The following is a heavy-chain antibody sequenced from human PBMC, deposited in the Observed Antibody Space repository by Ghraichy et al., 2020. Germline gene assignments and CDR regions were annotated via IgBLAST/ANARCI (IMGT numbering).Heavy chain of an antibody. D-gene: IGHD2-15*01. V-gene: IGHV1-2*06. CDR2: INPNSGGT. CDR1: GYTFTGYY. CDR3: AREPEYCSGGSCYSGSL. Sequence: ASVKVSCKASGYTFTGYYMHWVRQAPGQGLEWMGRINPNSGGTNYAQKVQGRVTMTRDTSISTAYMELSRLRSDDTAVYYCAREPEYCSGGSCYSGSLWGQGTLVTVSS. J-gene: IGHJ4*02.